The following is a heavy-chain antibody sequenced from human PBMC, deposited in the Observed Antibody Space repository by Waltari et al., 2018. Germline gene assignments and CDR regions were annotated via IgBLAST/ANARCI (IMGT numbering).Heavy chain of an antibody. Sequence: QLQLQESGPGLVKPSETLSLTCTVSGGSSSSSSYYWGWIRQPPGKGLEWIWSIYYSGSTYYTPSLKSRFTISVDTSKNQFSLKLSSVTAADTAVYYCARDRTNMVQGVYYFDYWGQGTLVTVSS. D-gene: IGHD3-10*01. CDR1: GGSSSSSSYY. CDR2: IYYSGST. J-gene: IGHJ4*02. CDR3: ARDRTNMVQGVYYFDY. V-gene: IGHV4-39*07.